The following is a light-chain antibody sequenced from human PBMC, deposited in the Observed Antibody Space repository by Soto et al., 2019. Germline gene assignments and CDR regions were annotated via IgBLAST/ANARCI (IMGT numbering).Light chain of an antibody. CDR1: QSINSG. CDR2: KAS. CDR3: QQYNYLWT. J-gene: IGKJ1*01. V-gene: IGKV1-5*03. Sequence: LPMTQSPSTLSASVGDTVTITCRASQSINSGLAWYQQKPGRAPKLLIYKASSLESGVPSRFSGSGYGTEFTLTISSLLPEDFATYYCQQYNYLWTFGQGTKVEI.